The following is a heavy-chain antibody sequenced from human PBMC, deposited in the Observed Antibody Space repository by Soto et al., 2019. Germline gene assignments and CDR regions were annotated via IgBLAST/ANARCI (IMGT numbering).Heavy chain of an antibody. J-gene: IGHJ4*02. V-gene: IGHV1-18*04. CDR3: ARGGRYSSSAEVSI. CDR1: GYPFTSYG. Sequence: QVQLVQSGAEMKKPGASGKVSGKASGYPFTSYGCTWVRQAPGQGLEWMGWISAYNGNTNYAQKPQGRVTMTTDTSKSTAYMELRSLRFDDTAGYYCARGGRYSSSAEVSIWGQGNLVPVSS. CDR2: ISAYNGNT. D-gene: IGHD6-6*01.